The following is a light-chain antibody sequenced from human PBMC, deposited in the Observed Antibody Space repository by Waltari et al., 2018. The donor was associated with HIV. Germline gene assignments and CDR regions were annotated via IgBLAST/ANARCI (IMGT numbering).Light chain of an antibody. CDR2: KDS. J-gene: IGLJ1*01. Sequence: SYELTQPPSVSVSPGQTARITCSGAVLPTQYTFWYQQKSGQAPVLVVYKDSERPAGIPERFSGSSSGTTVTLFIDGVQAEDEADYYCQAADSSGSYFVFGTGTKVTVL. CDR3: QAADSSGSYFV. CDR1: VLPTQY. V-gene: IGLV3-25*03.